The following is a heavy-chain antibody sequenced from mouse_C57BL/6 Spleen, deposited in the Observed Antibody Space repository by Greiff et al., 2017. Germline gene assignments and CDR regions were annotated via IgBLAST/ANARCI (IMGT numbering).Heavy chain of an antibody. Sequence: VKLQESGAELVRPGASVTLSCKASGYTFTDYEMHWVKQTPVHGLEWIGAIDPETGGTAYNQKFKGKAILTADKSSSTAYMELRSLTSEDSAVYYCTRGGNYVNFDYWGQGTTLTVSS. CDR2: IDPETGGT. D-gene: IGHD2-1*01. V-gene: IGHV1-15*01. CDR1: GYTFTDYE. J-gene: IGHJ2*01. CDR3: TRGGNYVNFDY.